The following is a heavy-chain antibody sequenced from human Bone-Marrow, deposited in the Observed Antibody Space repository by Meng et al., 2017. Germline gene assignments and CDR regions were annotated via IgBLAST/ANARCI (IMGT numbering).Heavy chain of an antibody. V-gene: IGHV4-59*01. CDR3: ASYNWNDGYFQH. D-gene: IGHD1-20*01. CDR1: GGSISSYY. J-gene: IGHJ1*01. CDR2: IYYSGST. Sequence: QGQLQEPGPGLVKPSETLSLTCTVSGGSISSYYWSWIRQPPGKGLEWIGYIYYSGSTNYNPSLKSRVTISVDTSKNQFSLKLSSVTAADTAVYYCASYNWNDGYFQHWGQGTLVTVSS.